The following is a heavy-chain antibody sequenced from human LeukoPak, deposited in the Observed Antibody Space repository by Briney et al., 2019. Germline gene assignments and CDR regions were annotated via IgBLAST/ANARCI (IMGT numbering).Heavy chain of an antibody. CDR1: GLTFDDYG. CDR3: ARGTLKAAATDFDY. V-gene: IGHV3-20*04. J-gene: IGHJ4*02. CDR2: INWNGGST. D-gene: IGHD6-13*01. Sequence: AGGSLRLSCAASGLTFDDYGMSWVRQAPGKGLEWVSGINWNGGSTGYADSVKGRFTISRDNAKNSLYLQMNSLRAEDTALYYCARGTLKAAATDFDYWGQGTLVTVSS.